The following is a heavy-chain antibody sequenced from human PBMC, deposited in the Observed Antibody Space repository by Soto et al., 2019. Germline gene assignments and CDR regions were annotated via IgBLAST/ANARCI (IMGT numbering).Heavy chain of an antibody. CDR1: GGSISSYY. CDR2: IYYSGST. D-gene: IGHD3-10*01. J-gene: IGHJ5*02. Sequence: SETLSLTCTVSGGSISSYYLSWIRQPPGKGLEWIGYIYYSGSTNYNPSLKSRVTISVDTSKNQFSLKLSSVTAADTAVYYCARDRGGSGSYYRVSLNWFDPWGQGTLVTV. CDR3: ARDRGGSGSYYRVSLNWFDP. V-gene: IGHV4-59*01.